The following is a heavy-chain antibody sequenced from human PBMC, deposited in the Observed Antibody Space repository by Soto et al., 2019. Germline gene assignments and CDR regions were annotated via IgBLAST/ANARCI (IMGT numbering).Heavy chain of an antibody. CDR2: VYYRGNA. D-gene: IGHD3-9*01. J-gene: IGHJ4*02. CDR1: DDSINSDKYY. CDR3: ARLEGLATISYYFDF. Sequence: SETLSLTCSVSDDSINSDKYYWGWIRQPPGKGLEWIGSVYYRGNAYYNPSLQTRVTISLDKSKSQFSLKLNSVTAADPAVYFCARLEGLATISYYFDFWGPGALVTVSS. V-gene: IGHV4-39*01.